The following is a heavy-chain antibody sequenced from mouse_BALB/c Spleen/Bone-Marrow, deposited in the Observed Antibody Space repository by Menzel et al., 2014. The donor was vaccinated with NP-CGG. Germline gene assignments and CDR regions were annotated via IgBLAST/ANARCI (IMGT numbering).Heavy chain of an antibody. Sequence: QVQLQQPGAELVKPGASVKLSCKASGYTFTSYYMYWVKQRPGQGLEWIGEINPSNGGTNFNEKLKNKATLTVDKSSSTAYMQLSSLIFEDSAVYYCTRSNGNWFAYWGQGTLVTVSA. CDR1: GYTFTSYY. J-gene: IGHJ3*01. V-gene: IGHV1S81*02. CDR3: TRSNGNWFAY. D-gene: IGHD2-1*01. CDR2: INPSNGGT.